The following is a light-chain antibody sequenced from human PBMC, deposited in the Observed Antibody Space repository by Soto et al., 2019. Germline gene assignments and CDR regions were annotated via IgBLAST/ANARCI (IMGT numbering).Light chain of an antibody. Sequence: DIQMSQSASTLSASVGDRVTITCRASQSISTSLAWYQQNPGKAPKLLIYKASSLESGVPSRFSGSGSGTEFTLTISSLQPDDFATYYCQHYNSYSEAFGQGTKVDIK. CDR3: QHYNSYSEA. CDR1: QSISTS. CDR2: KAS. V-gene: IGKV1-5*03. J-gene: IGKJ1*01.